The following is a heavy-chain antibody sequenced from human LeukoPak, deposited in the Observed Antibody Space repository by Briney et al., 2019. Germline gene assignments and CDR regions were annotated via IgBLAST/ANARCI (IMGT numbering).Heavy chain of an antibody. V-gene: IGHV3-21*04. J-gene: IGHJ4*02. Sequence: GGPLRLSCAASGFTFSTYTMNWVRQAPGKGLEWVSSISSGGSYIDYADSMKGRFTISRDNAKNSLYLQMNSLRAEDTALYYCAKDIRFGGQGTLVTVSS. D-gene: IGHD3-10*01. CDR1: GFTFSTYT. CDR2: ISSGGSYI. CDR3: AKDIRF.